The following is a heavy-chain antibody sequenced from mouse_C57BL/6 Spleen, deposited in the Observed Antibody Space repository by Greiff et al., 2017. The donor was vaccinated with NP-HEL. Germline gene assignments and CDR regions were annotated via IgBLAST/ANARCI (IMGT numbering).Heavy chain of an antibody. CDR3: AVCGSCGGSFAD. CDR2: IWTGGGT. D-gene: IGHD1-1*02. V-gene: IGHV2-9-1*01. Sequence: VHLVESGPGLVAPSQSLSITCTVSGFSLTSYAISWVRQPPGKGLEWLGVIWTGGGTNYNSALNSRLSISTDNSKSQVFLKMNRLQTEDTAGYYCAVCGSCGGSFADWGQGTLVTVSA. J-gene: IGHJ3*01. CDR1: GFSLTSYA.